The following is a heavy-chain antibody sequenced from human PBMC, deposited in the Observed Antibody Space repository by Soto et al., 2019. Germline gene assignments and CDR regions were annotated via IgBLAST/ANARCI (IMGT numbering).Heavy chain of an antibody. J-gene: IGHJ5*02. D-gene: IGHD3-3*01. V-gene: IGHV1-46*01. CDR1: GYTFTSYY. CDR3: ARADFWSGYFRGNWFDP. CDR2: INPSGGYT. Sequence: ASVKVSCKASGYTFTSYYMNWVRQAPGQGLEWLGIINPSGGYTTYAQRFLGRVTMTSDTSTSTVHMELGSLTSEDTAVYYCARADFWSGYFRGNWFDPWGQGTLVTVSS.